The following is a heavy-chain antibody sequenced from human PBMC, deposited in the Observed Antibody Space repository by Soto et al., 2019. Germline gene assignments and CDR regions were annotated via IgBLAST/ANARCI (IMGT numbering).Heavy chain of an antibody. D-gene: IGHD6-13*01. J-gene: IGHJ4*02. CDR2: IYYSGST. CDR3: ARLNRRQQEIDY. Sequence: SETLSLTCTVSGGSISSSSYYWGWIRQPPGKGLEWIGSIYYSGSTYYNPSLKSRVTISVDTSKNQFSLKLSSVTAADTAVYYCARLNRRQQEIDYWGQGTLVTVSS. CDR1: GGSISSSSYY. V-gene: IGHV4-39*01.